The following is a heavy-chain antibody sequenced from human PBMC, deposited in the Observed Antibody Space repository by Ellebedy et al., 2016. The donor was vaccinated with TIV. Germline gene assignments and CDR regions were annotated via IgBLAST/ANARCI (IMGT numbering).Heavy chain of an antibody. Sequence: GESLKISCKGSGYRSSNFWIGWVRQMPGKGLEWMGIIYPGNFDTRYSPSFQGQVTISADTSFSTAYLQWSSLKASDTAMYYCARLLGSTTLAPYFDFWGQGTLVTVSS. CDR1: GYRSSNFW. CDR3: ARLLGSTTLAPYFDF. D-gene: IGHD4-23*01. J-gene: IGHJ4*02. V-gene: IGHV5-51*01. CDR2: IYPGNFDT.